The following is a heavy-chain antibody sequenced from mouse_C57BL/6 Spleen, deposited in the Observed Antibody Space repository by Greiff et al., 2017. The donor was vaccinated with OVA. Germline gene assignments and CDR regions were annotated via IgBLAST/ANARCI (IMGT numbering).Heavy chain of an antibody. CDR1: GYTFTDYY. D-gene: IGHD2-1*01. CDR3: ARSNYGNFAMDY. CDR2: INPNNGGT. V-gene: IGHV1-26*01. Sequence: EVQLQQSGPELVKPGASVKISCKASGYTFTDYYMNWVKQSHGKSLEWIGDINPNNGGTSYNQKFKGKATLTVDKSSSTAYMELRSLTSEDSAVYDCARSNYGNFAMDYWGQGTSVTVSS. J-gene: IGHJ4*01.